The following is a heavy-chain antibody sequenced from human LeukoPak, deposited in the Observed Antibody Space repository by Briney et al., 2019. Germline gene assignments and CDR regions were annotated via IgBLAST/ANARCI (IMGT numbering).Heavy chain of an antibody. CDR3: ARGVATYDYVWGSYRKEYSFDY. CDR2: MNPNSGNT. CDR1: GYTFTSYD. J-gene: IGHJ4*02. V-gene: IGHV1-8*01. D-gene: IGHD3-16*02. Sequence: ASVKVSCKASGYTFTSYDINWVRQATGQGLEWMGWMNPNSGNTGYAQKFQGRVTMTRNTSISTAYMELSSLRSEDTAVYYCARGVATYDYVWGSYRKEYSFDYWGQGTLVTVSS.